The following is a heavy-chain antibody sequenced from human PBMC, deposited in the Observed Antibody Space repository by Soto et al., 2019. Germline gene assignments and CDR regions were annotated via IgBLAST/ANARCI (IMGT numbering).Heavy chain of an antibody. CDR3: ERHSSGAAFDI. D-gene: IGHD3-22*01. CDR1: GYSFTSYW. V-gene: IGHV5-51*01. J-gene: IGHJ3*02. CDR2: IYPGDSET. Sequence: GESLKISCKGSGYSFTSYWIGWVRQMPGKGLEWMGIIYPGDSETTYSPSFQGQVTISADKSINTAYLQWSSLKASDTAMYYCERHSSGAAFDIWGQGTLVTVSS.